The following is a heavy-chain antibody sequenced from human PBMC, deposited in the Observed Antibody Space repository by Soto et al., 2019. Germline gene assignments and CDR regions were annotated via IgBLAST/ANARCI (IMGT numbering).Heavy chain of an antibody. V-gene: IGHV3-48*03. J-gene: IGHJ4*02. CDR1: GLDFSGSE. CDR3: AKVAPFILGSPF. Sequence: GGSVRLSCTASGLDFSGSEMNWFRQAPGKGLEWVAYITGSGGVMFHADSVKGRFSISRDNAKNSLFLEMNNLTADDTGVYYCAKVAPFILGSPFWGQGTLVTVSS. CDR2: ITGSGGVM. D-gene: IGHD2-21*01.